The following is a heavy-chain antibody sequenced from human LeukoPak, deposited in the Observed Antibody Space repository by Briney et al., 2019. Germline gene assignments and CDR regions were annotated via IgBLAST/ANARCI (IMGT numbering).Heavy chain of an antibody. Sequence: PSETLSLTCTVSGYSISSGYYWGWIRQPPGKGLEWIGSIYHSGSTYYNPSPKSRVTISVDTSKNQFSLKLSSVTAADTAVYYCAREDTAMGYYWGQGTLVTVSS. D-gene: IGHD5-18*01. V-gene: IGHV4-38-2*02. CDR2: IYHSGST. J-gene: IGHJ4*02. CDR3: AREDTAMGYY. CDR1: GYSISSGYY.